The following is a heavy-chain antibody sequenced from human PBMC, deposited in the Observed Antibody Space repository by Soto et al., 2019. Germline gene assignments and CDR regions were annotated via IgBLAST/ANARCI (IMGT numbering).Heavy chain of an antibody. J-gene: IGHJ4*02. D-gene: IGHD1-20*01. Sequence: EVQLVESGGGLVQPGGSLRLSCAASGFTLSSYSRNWVRQAPGKGLEWGSYISSSSSTIYYADSVKGRFTISRDNAKNSLWLQMNSLRDEDTAVYYCARGGAYKIDYWGQGTLVTVSS. CDR3: ARGGAYKIDY. CDR2: ISSSSSTI. V-gene: IGHV3-48*02. CDR1: GFTLSSYS.